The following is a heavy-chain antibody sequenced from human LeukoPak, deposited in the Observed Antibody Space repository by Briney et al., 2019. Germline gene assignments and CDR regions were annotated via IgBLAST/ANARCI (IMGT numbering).Heavy chain of an antibody. Sequence: GGSLRLSCAASGFTFDDYAMHWVRQAPGKGLEWVSLISGDGGSTYYADSVKGRFTISRDNSKNSLYLQMNSLRTEDTALYYCAKDITRSNWPYYCYYGMDVWGQGTTVAVSS. CDR1: GFTFDDYA. CDR3: AKDITRSNWPYYCYYGMDV. J-gene: IGHJ6*02. D-gene: IGHD6-13*01. CDR2: ISGDGGST. V-gene: IGHV3-43*02.